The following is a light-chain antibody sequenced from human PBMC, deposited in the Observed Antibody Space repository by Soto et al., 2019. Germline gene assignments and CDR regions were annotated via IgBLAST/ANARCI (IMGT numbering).Light chain of an antibody. J-gene: IGLJ1*01. Sequence: QSVLTQPPSASGTPGQRVTISCSGSSSNIGTNYVYWYQQLPGTAPKLLIYRNNQRPSGVPDRFSGSKSGTSASLAISGLRSEDEADYYCAAWDDSLNGYVFGTGTKGTVL. CDR3: AAWDDSLNGYV. V-gene: IGLV1-47*01. CDR1: SSNIGTNY. CDR2: RNN.